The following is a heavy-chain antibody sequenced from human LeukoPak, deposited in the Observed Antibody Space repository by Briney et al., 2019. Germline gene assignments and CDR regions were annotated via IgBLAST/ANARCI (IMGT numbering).Heavy chain of an antibody. V-gene: IGHV3-23*01. CDR3: AKATAADILYNYGMDV. CDR2: ISGSGGST. Sequence: GGSLRLSCAASGFTFSSYAMSWVRQAPGKGLEWVSAISGSGGSTYYADSVKGRFTISRDNSKNTLYLQMNSLRAEDTAVYYCAKATAADILYNYGMDVWGQGTTVTVSS. J-gene: IGHJ6*02. D-gene: IGHD6-25*01. CDR1: GFTFSSYA.